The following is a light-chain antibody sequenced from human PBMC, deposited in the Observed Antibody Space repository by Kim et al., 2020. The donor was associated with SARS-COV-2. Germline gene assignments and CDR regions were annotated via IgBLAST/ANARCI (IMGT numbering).Light chain of an antibody. CDR2: GAS. V-gene: IGKV3-15*01. J-gene: IGKJ1*01. Sequence: EIVMTQSPATLSVSPGERATLSCSASQCVSSNLAWYQQKPGQAPRLLIYGASTRATGIPARFSGSGSGTEFTLTISSLQSEDFAVYYCQQYNNWPRTFGQGTKVDIK. CDR3: QQYNNWPRT. CDR1: QCVSSN.